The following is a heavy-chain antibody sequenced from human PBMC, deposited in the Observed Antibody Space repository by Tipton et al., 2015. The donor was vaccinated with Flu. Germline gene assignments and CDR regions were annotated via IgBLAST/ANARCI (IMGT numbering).Heavy chain of an antibody. V-gene: IGHV4-31*03. Sequence: LRLSCTVSGGSISSGGYYWSWIRQHPGKGLEWIGYIYYSGSTYYNPSLKSRVTISVDTSKNQFSLKLSSVTAADTAVYYCARGSLWFGEYFDYWGQGTLVTVSS. J-gene: IGHJ4*02. CDR2: IYYSGST. CDR1: GGSISSGGYY. CDR3: ARGSLWFGEYFDY. D-gene: IGHD3-10*01.